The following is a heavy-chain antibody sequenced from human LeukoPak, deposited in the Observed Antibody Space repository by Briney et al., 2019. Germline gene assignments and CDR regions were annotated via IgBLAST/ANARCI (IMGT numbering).Heavy chain of an antibody. Sequence: SETLSLTCTVSGGSINGHYWTWIRQSPGKGLEWIAYIYDRGSHYSGSTNCNPSLKSRVTISIDKSKNQFSLTLTSVTAADTAVYYCARAPPIPLAYSGAYSPGFDYWGHGTLVTVSS. CDR2: IYDRGSHYSGST. CDR1: GGSINGHY. V-gene: IGHV4-59*11. D-gene: IGHD1-26*01. J-gene: IGHJ4*01. CDR3: ARAPPIPLAYSGAYSPGFDY.